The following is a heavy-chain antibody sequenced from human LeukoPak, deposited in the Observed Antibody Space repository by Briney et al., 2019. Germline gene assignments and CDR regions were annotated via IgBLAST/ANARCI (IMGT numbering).Heavy chain of an antibody. J-gene: IGHJ5*02. Sequence: GGSLRLSCAASGFTFSSYWMHWVRQAPGKGLVWVSRISTDGSSTSYTDSVKGRFTISRDNAKNTLDLQMNSLRAEDTAVYFCARASEAGTNWFDPWGQGTLVTVSS. D-gene: IGHD6-19*01. CDR2: ISTDGSST. V-gene: IGHV3-74*01. CDR1: GFTFSSYW. CDR3: ARASEAGTNWFDP.